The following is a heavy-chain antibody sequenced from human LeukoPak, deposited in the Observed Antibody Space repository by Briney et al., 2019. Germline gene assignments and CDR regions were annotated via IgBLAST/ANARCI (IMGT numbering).Heavy chain of an antibody. CDR3: RPFDF. D-gene: IGHD6-6*01. J-gene: IGHJ4*02. CDR2: IYYSGST. Sequence: PSETLSLTCTVSGGSISSYYWSWIRQPPGKGLEWIGYIYYSGSTNYNPSLKSRVTISLDTSKNQVSLQVTSVTAADTAVYYARPFDFWGQGTLVTVSS. V-gene: IGHV4-59*08. CDR1: GGSISSYY.